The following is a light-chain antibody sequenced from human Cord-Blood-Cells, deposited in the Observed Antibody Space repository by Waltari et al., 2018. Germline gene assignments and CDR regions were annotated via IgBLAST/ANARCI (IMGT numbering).Light chain of an antibody. CDR3: NSRDSSGNHYV. Sequence: SSELTQDPAVSVALGQTVRITCQGDSLRSYYASWYQQKPGQAPVLVIYGKNNLPSGIPDRFSGSSSGNTASLTITGAQAEDEADYSCNSRDSSGNHYVFGTGTKVTVL. CDR1: SLRSYY. CDR2: GKN. J-gene: IGLJ1*01. V-gene: IGLV3-19*01.